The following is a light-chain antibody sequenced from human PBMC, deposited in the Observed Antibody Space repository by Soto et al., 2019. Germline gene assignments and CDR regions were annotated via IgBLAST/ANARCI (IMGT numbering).Light chain of an antibody. CDR2: AAS. J-gene: IGKJ4*01. CDR1: QDISSY. CDR3: QQLKSYPLS. Sequence: DIQLTQSPSILSASVGDRVTITRRTSQDISSYLAWYQQKPGKAPQLLISAASTLQSGVPSRFSGSGSGTEFTLTISSLQPEDFATYYCQQLKSYPLSFGGGTKVEI. V-gene: IGKV1-9*01.